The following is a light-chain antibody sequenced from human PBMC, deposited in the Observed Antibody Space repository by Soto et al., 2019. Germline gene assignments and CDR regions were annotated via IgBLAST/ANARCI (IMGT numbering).Light chain of an antibody. CDR3: QQYGSSLVT. CDR2: GAS. V-gene: IGKV3-20*01. J-gene: IGKJ3*01. Sequence: EIVLTQSPGTLSLSPGERATLSCRASQSVSSSYLAWYQQKPGQAPRLLIYGASSRATGIPDRFSGSGSGTDFTLTISRLEPADFAVYYCQQYGSSLVTFGPGTTVDIK. CDR1: QSVSSSY.